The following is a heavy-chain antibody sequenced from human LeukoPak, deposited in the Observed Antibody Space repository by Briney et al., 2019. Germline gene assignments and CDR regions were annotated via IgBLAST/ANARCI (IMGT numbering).Heavy chain of an antibody. V-gene: IGHV3-74*01. D-gene: IGHD3-9*01. J-gene: IGHJ4*02. CDR2: INNDGVST. Sequence: GGSLRLSCATSGFTLSSYWMHWVRQVPGKGLEWLSRINNDGVSTSYADSVKGRFTISRDNAKNTLYLRMNSLRVEDTAVYYCAKGGYDILTGYPTDYWGQGTLVTVSS. CDR3: AKGGYDILTGYPTDY. CDR1: GFTLSSYW.